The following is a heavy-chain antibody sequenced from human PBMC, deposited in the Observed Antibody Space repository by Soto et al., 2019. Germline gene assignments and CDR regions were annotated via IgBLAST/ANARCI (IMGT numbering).Heavy chain of an antibody. D-gene: IGHD2-2*01. CDR2: ISSSSSYI. Sequence: EVQLVESGGGLVKPGGSLRLSCAASGFTFSSYSMNWVRQAPGKGLEWVSSISSSSSYIYYADSVKGRFTISRDNAKNSLYLQMNSLRAEDTAVYYCASGYCSSTSCPPDLKGCQHWCQGTLVTVSS. V-gene: IGHV3-21*01. CDR3: ASGYCSSTSCPPDLKGCQH. J-gene: IGHJ1*01. CDR1: GFTFSSYS.